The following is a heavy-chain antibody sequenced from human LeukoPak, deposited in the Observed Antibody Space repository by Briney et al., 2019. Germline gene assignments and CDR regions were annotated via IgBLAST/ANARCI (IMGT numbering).Heavy chain of an antibody. CDR1: GGSISSGGYY. Sequence: SETLSLTCTVSGGSISSGGYYWSWIRQPPGKGLEWIGYIYHSGSTYYNPSLKSRVTISVDRSKNQFSLKLSSVTAADTAVYYCARGWGDCSSTSCSFDYWGQGTLVTVSS. J-gene: IGHJ4*02. V-gene: IGHV4-30-2*01. CDR2: IYHSGST. D-gene: IGHD2-2*01. CDR3: ARGWGDCSSTSCSFDY.